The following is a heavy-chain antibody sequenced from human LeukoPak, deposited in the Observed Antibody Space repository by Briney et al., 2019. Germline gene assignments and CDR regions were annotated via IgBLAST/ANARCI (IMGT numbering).Heavy chain of an antibody. CDR3: ARVFVDYGDYGGWFDP. CDR1: GYTFTSYG. V-gene: IGHV1-18*01. CDR2: ISAYNGNT. D-gene: IGHD4-17*01. Sequence: ASVKVSCKASGYTFTSYGISWVRQAPGQGLEWMGWISAYNGNTNYAQKFQGRVTMTRDTSISTAYMELSRLRSDDTAVCYCARVFVDYGDYGGWFDPWGQGTLVTVSS. J-gene: IGHJ5*02.